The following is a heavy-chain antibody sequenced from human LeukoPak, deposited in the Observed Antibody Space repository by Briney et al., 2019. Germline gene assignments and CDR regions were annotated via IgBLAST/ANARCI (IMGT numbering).Heavy chain of an antibody. CDR3: AKRYDSGTFDY. CDR2: ISASGSST. V-gene: IGHV3-23*01. Sequence: GGSLRLSCAASGFTFSNYVMNWVRQAPGKGLEGVSTISASGSSTYYADSVKGRFTISRDNSKNTLYLQMNSLRAEDTAVYYCAKRYDSGTFDYWGQGTLVTVSS. CDR1: GFTFSNYV. D-gene: IGHD3-10*01. J-gene: IGHJ4*02.